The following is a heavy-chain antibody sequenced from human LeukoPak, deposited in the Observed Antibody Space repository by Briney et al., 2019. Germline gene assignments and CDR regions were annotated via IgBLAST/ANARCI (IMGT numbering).Heavy chain of an antibody. CDR2: IIPIFGTA. Sequence: SVKVSCKASGGTFSSYAISWVRQAPGQGLEWMGGIIPIFGTANYAQKFQGRVTITADKSTSTAYMELSSLRSEDTAVYYCARDRTIDDILTLDYWGQGTLVTGSS. D-gene: IGHD3-9*01. CDR3: ARDRTIDDILTLDY. V-gene: IGHV1-69*06. J-gene: IGHJ4*02. CDR1: GGTFSSYA.